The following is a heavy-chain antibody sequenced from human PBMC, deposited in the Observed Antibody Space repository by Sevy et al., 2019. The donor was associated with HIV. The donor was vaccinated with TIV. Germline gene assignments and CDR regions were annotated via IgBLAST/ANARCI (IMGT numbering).Heavy chain of an antibody. V-gene: IGHV1-69*13. CDR3: ARCAHSSGWYDFFWFDL. CDR1: GGTFSSYA. J-gene: IGHJ5*02. CDR2: IIPIFGTA. Sequence: ASVKVSCKASGGTFSSYAISWVRQAPGQGLEWMGGIIPIFGTANYAQKFQGRVTITADESTSTAYMELSSLRSEDTAVYYCARCAHSSGWYDFFWFDLWGQRTLVTVSS. D-gene: IGHD6-19*01.